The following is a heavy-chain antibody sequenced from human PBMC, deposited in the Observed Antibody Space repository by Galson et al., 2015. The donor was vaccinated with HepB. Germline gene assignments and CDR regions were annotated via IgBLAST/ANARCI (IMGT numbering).Heavy chain of an antibody. CDR2: ITQSSRNA. Sequence: SLRISCAAPGFTFSDYYMSWIRQAPGQGLEWVSYITQSSRNATYADSVKGRFTLSRDNAKTSLYLQMNSLRAEDTAVYYCARERYYSMDVWGQGTTVTVSS. V-gene: IGHV3-11*05. CDR3: ARERYYSMDV. J-gene: IGHJ6*02. CDR1: GFTFSDYY.